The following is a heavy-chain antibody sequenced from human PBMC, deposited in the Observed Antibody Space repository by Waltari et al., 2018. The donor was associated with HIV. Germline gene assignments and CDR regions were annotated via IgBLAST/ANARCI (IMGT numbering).Heavy chain of an antibody. CDR3: AWAVLLVWFEVWLYP. Sequence: QVPLVQSGAEVKKPGASVKVSCKTSGYTFTGYYIHWVRQAPGQGLEWMGCINPNSGGTNYAQTFQGRVTMTRVTSIITAYMVMGRLTSDDTAIYYFAWAVLLVWFEVWLYPWGEGSLFSVSS. D-gene: IGHD2-8*02. J-gene: IGHJ5*02. V-gene: IGHV1-2*02. CDR2: INPNSGGT. CDR1: GYTFTGYY.